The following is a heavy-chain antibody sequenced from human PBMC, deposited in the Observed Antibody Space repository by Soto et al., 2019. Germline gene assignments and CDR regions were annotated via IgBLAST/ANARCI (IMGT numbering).Heavy chain of an antibody. J-gene: IGHJ6*02. D-gene: IGHD6-13*01. CDR2: INPNSGGT. V-gene: IGHV1-2*04. CDR3: ARGGWESSSWRDGMDV. Sequence: QVQLVQSGAEVKKPGASVKVSCKASGYTFTGYYMHWVRQAPGQGLEWMGWINPNSGGTNYAQKFQGWVTMTRDTYVSTAYVELSRLRSDDTAVYYCARGGWESSSWRDGMDVWGQGTTVTVSS. CDR1: GYTFTGYY.